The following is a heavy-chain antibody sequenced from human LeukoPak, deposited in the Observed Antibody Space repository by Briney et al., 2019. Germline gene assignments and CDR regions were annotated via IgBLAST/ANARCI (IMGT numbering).Heavy chain of an antibody. J-gene: IGHJ4*02. CDR1: GGSISIGDYY. CDR2: IYYSGST. D-gene: IGHD6-13*01. Sequence: SETLSLTCTVSGGSISIGDYYWSWIRQHPGKGLEWIGYIYYSGSTYYNPSLKSRITISVDSSKNQFSLELSSVTAADTAVYYCARDKGGVKWLQLNDYWGQGTLVTVSS. CDR3: ARDKGGVKWLQLNDY. V-gene: IGHV4-31*03.